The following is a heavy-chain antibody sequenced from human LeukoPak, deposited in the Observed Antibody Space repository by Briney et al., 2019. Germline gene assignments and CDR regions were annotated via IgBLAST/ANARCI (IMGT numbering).Heavy chain of an antibody. Sequence: SSVKVSCKASGGTFSSYAISWVRQAPGQGLEWMGRIIPIFGTANYAQKFQGRVTITTDESTSTAYVELSSLRSEDTAVYYCAVTLRWYGDYSIDYWGQGTLVTVSS. V-gene: IGHV1-69*05. CDR2: IIPIFGTA. CDR3: AVTLRWYGDYSIDY. CDR1: GGTFSSYA. D-gene: IGHD4-17*01. J-gene: IGHJ4*02.